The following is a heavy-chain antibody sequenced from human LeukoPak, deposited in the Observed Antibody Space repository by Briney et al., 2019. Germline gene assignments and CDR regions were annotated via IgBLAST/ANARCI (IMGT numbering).Heavy chain of an antibody. CDR1: GYTYTSYD. CDR3: ASSPRTNYYDSSGYSY. J-gene: IGHJ4*02. V-gene: IGHV1-8*01. Sequence: GASVKVSCKASGYTYTSYDLNWVRQATAQGLEWMGWMHHNSGHKGYAQKFQGRVTMTRNTSISTAYMELSSLRSEDTAVYYCASSPRTNYYDSSGYSYWGQGTLVTVSS. CDR2: MHHNSGHK. D-gene: IGHD3-22*01.